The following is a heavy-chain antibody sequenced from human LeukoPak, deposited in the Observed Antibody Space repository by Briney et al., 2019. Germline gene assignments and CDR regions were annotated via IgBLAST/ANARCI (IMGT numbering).Heavy chain of an antibody. V-gene: IGHV3-49*04. J-gene: IGHJ4*02. CDR3: TREVDTRSPY. D-gene: IGHD1-26*01. Sequence: GGSLRLSCTTSGFTFSDSAMSWVRQAPGKGLEWLGFIRSARYGGTTEYVASVRGRFTISRDDSKSIAYLQMNSLKTEDRAVYCCTREVDTRSPYWGQGTLVTVSS. CDR1: GFTFSDSA. CDR2: IRSARYGGTT.